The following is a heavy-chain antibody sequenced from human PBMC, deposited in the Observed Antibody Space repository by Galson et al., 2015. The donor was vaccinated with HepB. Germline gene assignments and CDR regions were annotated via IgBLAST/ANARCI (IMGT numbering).Heavy chain of an antibody. Sequence: SLRLSCAASGFTFSNYAMHWVRQAPGKGLEWVAVISDDGSNKYYADSVKGRFTISRDNSKNTLYLQMNSLRAEDTAVYYCARSLRYGMVDWCQGTTVTVSS. CDR3: ARSLRYGMVD. J-gene: IGHJ6*02. CDR2: ISDDGSNK. D-gene: IGHD3-16*02. CDR1: GFTFSNYA. V-gene: IGHV3-30*04.